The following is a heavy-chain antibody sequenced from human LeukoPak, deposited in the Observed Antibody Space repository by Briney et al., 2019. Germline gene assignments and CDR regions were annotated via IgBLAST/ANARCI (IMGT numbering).Heavy chain of an antibody. CDR1: GGSFSGYY. Sequence: SETLSLTCAVYGGSFSGYYWSWIRQPPGKGLEWIGSIYYSGSTYYNPSLKSRVTISVDTSKNQFSLNLSSVTAADTAVYFCAREAAYYDGGGVDYWGQGTLVTVSS. CDR2: IYYSGST. CDR3: AREAAYYDGGGVDY. J-gene: IGHJ4*02. V-gene: IGHV4-34*11. D-gene: IGHD3-22*01.